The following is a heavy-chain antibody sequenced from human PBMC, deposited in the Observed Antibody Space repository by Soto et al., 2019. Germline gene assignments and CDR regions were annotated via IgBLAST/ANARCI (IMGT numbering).Heavy chain of an antibody. V-gene: IGHV3-9*01. CDR3: AKDIGWVAATTIYYGMDV. J-gene: IGHJ6*02. D-gene: IGHD2-15*01. CDR1: GFTFDDYA. Sequence: EVQLVESGGGLVQPGRSLRLSCAASGFTFDDYAMHWVRQAPGKGLEWVSGISWNSGSIGYADSVKGRFTISRDNAKNSLYLQMISLRAQDTALYYCAKDIGWVAATTIYYGMDVWGQGTTVTVSS. CDR2: ISWNSGSI.